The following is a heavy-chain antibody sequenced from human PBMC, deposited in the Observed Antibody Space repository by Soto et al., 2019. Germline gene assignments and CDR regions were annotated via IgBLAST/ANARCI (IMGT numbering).Heavy chain of an antibody. J-gene: IGHJ5*02. CDR2: IWYDGSNK. Sequence: GGSLILSCAASGFTFSSYGMHWVRQAPGKGLEWVAVIWYDGSNKYYADSVKGRFTISRDNSKNTLYLQMNSLRAEDTAVYYCARDNWNYGEDNWFDPWGQGTLVTVSS. V-gene: IGHV3-33*01. CDR1: GFTFSSYG. CDR3: ARDNWNYGEDNWFDP. D-gene: IGHD1-7*01.